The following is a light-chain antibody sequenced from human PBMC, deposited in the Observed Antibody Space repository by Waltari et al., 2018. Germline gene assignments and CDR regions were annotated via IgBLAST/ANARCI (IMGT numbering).Light chain of an antibody. V-gene: IGLV1-47*01. CDR3: AACDDGLNSWV. J-gene: IGLJ3*02. CDR1: TSNVDDLH. Sequence: QSVLTQPPSVSGTPGQRVTISCSGSTSNVDDLHVFWYKQLPGTAPKLLIYRDNPRPSGVPDRVSGSTSGASASLAISGLRSEDEATYHCAACDDGLNSWVFGGGTNLTVL. CDR2: RDN.